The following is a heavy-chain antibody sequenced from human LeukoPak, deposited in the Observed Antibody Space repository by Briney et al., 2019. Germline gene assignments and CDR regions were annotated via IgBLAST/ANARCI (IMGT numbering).Heavy chain of an antibody. V-gene: IGHV3-20*04. J-gene: IGHJ4*02. CDR2: INWNGGST. CDR1: GFTFDDYG. D-gene: IGHD5-18*01. CDR3: VREGGAVDTAMASRPPRAPDY. Sequence: GGSLRLSCAASGFTFDDYGMSWVRQAPGKGLEWVSGINWNGGSTGYADSVKGRFTISRDNAKNSLYLQMNSLRAEDTASYYFVREGGAVDTAMASRPPRAPDYWGQGTLVTVSS.